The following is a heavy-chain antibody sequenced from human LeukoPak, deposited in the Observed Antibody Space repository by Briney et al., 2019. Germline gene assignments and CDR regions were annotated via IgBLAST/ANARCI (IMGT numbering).Heavy chain of an antibody. Sequence: GSLLLSCAASGFTFSSYGMHWVRQATGKGLGWVSAIGTAGDTYYPGSVKGRFAISRENAKNSLYLQMNSLRAGDTAVYYCARRLGGEDAFDIWGQGTMVTVSS. CDR1: GFTFSSYG. V-gene: IGHV3-13*01. CDR3: ARRLGGEDAFDI. D-gene: IGHD4-17*01. CDR2: IGTAGDT. J-gene: IGHJ3*02.